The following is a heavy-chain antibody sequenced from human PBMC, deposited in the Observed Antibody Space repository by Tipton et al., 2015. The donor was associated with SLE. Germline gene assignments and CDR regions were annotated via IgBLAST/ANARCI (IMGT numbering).Heavy chain of an antibody. Sequence: LRLSCTVSGGSTSSSSYYWGWIRQPPGKGLEWIGSIYYSGSTYYNPSLKSRVTISVDTSKNQFSLKLSSVTAADTAVYYCARGSPERVAGVDYWGQGTLVTVSS. J-gene: IGHJ4*02. CDR2: IYYSGST. D-gene: IGHD2-15*01. CDR3: ARGSPERVAGVDY. CDR1: GGSTSSSSYY. V-gene: IGHV4-39*07.